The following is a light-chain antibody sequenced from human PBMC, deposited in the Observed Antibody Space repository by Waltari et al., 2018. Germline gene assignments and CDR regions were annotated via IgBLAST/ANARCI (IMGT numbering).Light chain of an antibody. CDR1: SSNIGNNY. J-gene: IGLJ2*01. CDR3: ITKDTSLNAIV. V-gene: IGLV1-51*02. Sequence: QSVLTQPPSVSAAPGQKVTISCSGSSSNIGNNYVSWFQQLPGTATKLLIYENNKRPSGTPDRFSGSKSGTAGTLDITGLQTGDEADYYCITKDTSLNAIVFGGGTKLTVL. CDR2: ENN.